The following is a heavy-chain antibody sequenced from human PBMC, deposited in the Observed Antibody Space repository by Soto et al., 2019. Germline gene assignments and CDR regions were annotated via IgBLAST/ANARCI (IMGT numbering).Heavy chain of an antibody. Sequence: GGSLRLSCAASGFTFSSYAMSWVRQAPGKGLEWVSSIGGSGGSTFYADSVKGRFTISRDTSKNTLYLQMNSLRAEDTAVYYCAKDDVVLPAAFFDPWGQGTLVTVSS. CDR1: GFTFSSYA. V-gene: IGHV3-23*01. CDR3: AKDDVVLPAAFFDP. J-gene: IGHJ5*02. D-gene: IGHD2-2*01. CDR2: IGGSGGST.